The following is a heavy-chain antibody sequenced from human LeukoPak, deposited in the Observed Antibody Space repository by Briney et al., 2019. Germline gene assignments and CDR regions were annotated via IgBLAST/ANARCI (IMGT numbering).Heavy chain of an antibody. Sequence: GGSLRLSCAASGFTFSNAWMSWVRQAPGKGLEWVGRIKSKTDGGTTDYAAPVKGRFTISRDDSKNTLYLQMNSLKTEDTAVYYCTSILGSGYYYAFWWGQGTLVTVSS. D-gene: IGHD3-22*01. CDR3: TSILGSGYYYAFW. CDR1: GFTFSNAW. J-gene: IGHJ4*02. CDR2: IKSKTDGGTT. V-gene: IGHV3-15*01.